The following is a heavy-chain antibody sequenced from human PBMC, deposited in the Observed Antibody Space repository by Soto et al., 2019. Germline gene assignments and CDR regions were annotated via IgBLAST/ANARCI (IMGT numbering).Heavy chain of an antibody. Sequence: SETLSLTCTVSGGSISSSSYYWGWIRQPPGKGLEWIGSIYYSGSTYYNPSLKSRVTISVDTSKNQFSLKLSSVTAADTAVYYCATSPTIFGVVIIFGSYYFDYWGQGTLVTVSS. CDR2: IYYSGST. V-gene: IGHV4-39*01. CDR3: ATSPTIFGVVIIFGSYYFDY. D-gene: IGHD3-3*01. CDR1: GGSISSSSYY. J-gene: IGHJ4*02.